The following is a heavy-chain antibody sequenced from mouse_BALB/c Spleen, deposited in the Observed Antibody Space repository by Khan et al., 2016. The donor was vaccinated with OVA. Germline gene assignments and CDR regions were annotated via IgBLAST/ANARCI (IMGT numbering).Heavy chain of an antibody. J-gene: IGHJ1*01. V-gene: IGHV3-2*02. CDR1: GSSIPSDYA. CDR2: IRNSGNT. D-gene: IGHD2-1*01. CDR3: ARDGNWYFDV. Sequence: EVQLQESGPGLVKPSQSLALTCTVSGSSIPSDYAWNWIRQFPGSKLEWMGYIRNSGNTGYNPSLKSRITITRDTSKNQFFLQLNSVTTEDTATYYCARDGNWYFDVWGAGTTVTVSS.